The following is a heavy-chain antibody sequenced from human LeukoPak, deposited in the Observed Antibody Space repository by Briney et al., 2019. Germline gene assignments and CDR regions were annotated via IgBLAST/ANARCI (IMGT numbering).Heavy chain of an antibody. D-gene: IGHD3-3*01. J-gene: IGHJ4*02. CDR1: GFTFSDYY. Sequence: PGGSLRLSCAASGFTFSDYYMSWIRQAPGKGLEWVSYISSSSSYINYADSVKGRFTISRDNAKNSLYLQMNSLRAEDTAVYYCARAPSYDFWSGYQDFDCWGQGTLVTVSS. CDR3: ARAPSYDFWSGYQDFDC. V-gene: IGHV3-11*06. CDR2: ISSSSSYI.